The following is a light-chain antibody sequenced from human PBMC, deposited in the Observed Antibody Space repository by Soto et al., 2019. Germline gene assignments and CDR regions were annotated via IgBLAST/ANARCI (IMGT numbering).Light chain of an antibody. J-gene: IGKJ1*01. V-gene: IGKV1-5*01. CDR2: AAS. CDR3: QHYNSYSEA. Sequence: DIQMTQSPSTLSAIVGDRVTITCRASQSISSWLAWYQQKPGKAPKLLIYAASSLQSGVPSRFSGSGSETDFTLTISSLQPDDFATYYCQHYNSYSEAFGQGTKVDIK. CDR1: QSISSW.